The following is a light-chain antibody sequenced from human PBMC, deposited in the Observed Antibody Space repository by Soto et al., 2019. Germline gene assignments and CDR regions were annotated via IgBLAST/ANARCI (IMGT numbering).Light chain of an antibody. CDR3: ASYTTTGTVL. J-gene: IGLJ2*01. Sequence: QSALTQPASVSESPGQSITISCTGTSSDIGAYNSVSWFQQHPGKAPKLMIYEVSNRPSGVSNRFSGSKFDNTASLTISGLQAEDEADYYCASYTTTGTVLFGAGTKLTVL. CDR1: SSDIGAYNS. V-gene: IGLV2-14*01. CDR2: EVS.